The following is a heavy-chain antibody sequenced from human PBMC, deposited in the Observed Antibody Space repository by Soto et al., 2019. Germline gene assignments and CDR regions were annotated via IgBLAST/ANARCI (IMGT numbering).Heavy chain of an antibody. CDR3: AREGDSSSHRLGYYYGMDV. CDR2: IYYSGST. D-gene: IGHD6-13*01. CDR1: GGSISSGGYY. Sequence: SETLSLTCTVSGGSISSGGYYWSWIRQHPGKGLEWIGYIYYSGSTYYNPSLKSRVTISVDTSKNQFSLKLSSVTAADTAVYYCAREGDSSSHRLGYYYGMDVWGQGTTVTVSS. V-gene: IGHV4-31*03. J-gene: IGHJ6*02.